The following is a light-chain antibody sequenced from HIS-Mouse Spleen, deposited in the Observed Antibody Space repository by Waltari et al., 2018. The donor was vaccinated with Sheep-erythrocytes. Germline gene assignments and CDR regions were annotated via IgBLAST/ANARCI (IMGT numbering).Light chain of an antibody. Sequence: DIQMTQSPSSLSASVGDRVTITCQASQDISNYLNWYQQKPGKPPKLLIYDASNLETGVPSRFSGSGSGTDFTYTISSLQPEDIVTYYCQQYDNLLTFGGGTKVEIK. V-gene: IGKV1-33*01. CDR1: QDISNY. CDR2: DAS. CDR3: QQYDNLLT. J-gene: IGKJ4*01.